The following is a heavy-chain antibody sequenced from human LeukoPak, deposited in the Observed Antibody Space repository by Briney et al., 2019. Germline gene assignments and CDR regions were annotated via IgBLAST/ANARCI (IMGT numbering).Heavy chain of an antibody. V-gene: IGHV3-23*01. Sequence: GGSLRLSCAASGFTFSTYAMGWVRQAPGKGLEWVSVISGSSRSTYYADSVKGRFTISRDNSRNTLYLQMNSLRAEDTAVYYCASTYKDSGYDLSYYYYYYMDVWGKGTTVSVSS. J-gene: IGHJ6*03. CDR1: GFTFSTYA. CDR3: ASTYKDSGYDLSYYYYYYMDV. D-gene: IGHD5-12*01. CDR2: ISGSSRST.